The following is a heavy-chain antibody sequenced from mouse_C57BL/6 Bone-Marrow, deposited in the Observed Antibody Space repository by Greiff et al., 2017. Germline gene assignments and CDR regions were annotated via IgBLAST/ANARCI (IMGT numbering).Heavy chain of an antibody. Sequence: VQLKESGAELARPGASVKMSCKASGYTFTSYTMHWVKQRPGQGLEWIGYINPSSGYTKYNQKFKDKATLTADKSSSTAYMQLSSLTSEDSAVYYCAFYGSSAWCAYWGQGTLVTVSA. CDR1: GYTFTSYT. CDR3: AFYGSSAWCAY. V-gene: IGHV1-4*01. D-gene: IGHD1-1*01. J-gene: IGHJ3*01. CDR2: INPSSGYT.